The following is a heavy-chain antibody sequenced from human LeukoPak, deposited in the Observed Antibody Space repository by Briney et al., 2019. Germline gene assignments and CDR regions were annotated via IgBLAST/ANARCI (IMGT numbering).Heavy chain of an antibody. CDR1: GYSISSGYY. J-gene: IGHJ5*02. CDR3: ARPRYSGSYSGVYNWFDP. CDR2: INHSGST. D-gene: IGHD1-26*01. V-gene: IGHV4-38-2*02. Sequence: SETLSLTCTVSGYSISSGYYWSWIRQPPGKGLEWIGEINHSGSTNYNPSLKSRVTISVDTSKNQFSLKLSSVTAADTAVYYCARPRYSGSYSGVYNWFDPWGQGTLVTVSS.